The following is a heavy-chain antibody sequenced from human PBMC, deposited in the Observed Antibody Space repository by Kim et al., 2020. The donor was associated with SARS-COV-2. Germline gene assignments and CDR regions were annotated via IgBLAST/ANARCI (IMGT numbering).Heavy chain of an antibody. V-gene: IGHV4-4*02. D-gene: IGHD3-22*01. CDR3: ARSRAMIVAYGMDV. Sequence: SETLSLTCAVSGGSISSSNWWSWVRQPPGKGLEWIGEIYHSGSTNYNPSLKSRVTISVDKSKNQFSLKLSSVTAADTAVYYCARSRAMIVAYGMDVWGQGTTVTVSS. CDR2: IYHSGST. J-gene: IGHJ6*02. CDR1: GGSISSSNW.